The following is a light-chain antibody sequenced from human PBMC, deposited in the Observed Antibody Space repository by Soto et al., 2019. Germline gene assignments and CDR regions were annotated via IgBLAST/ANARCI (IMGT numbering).Light chain of an antibody. CDR2: DAS. CDR1: QSIRNY. CDR3: QQYCCTPPT. Sequence: EIVLTQSPATLSLSPGERATLSCRASQSIRNYLAWYQQKPGQAPRLLIYDASNRATGIPPRFSGSGSGTDFILTISSLQAEDVAVYYCQQYCCTPPTFGQGTKLEIK. V-gene: IGKV3-11*01. J-gene: IGKJ2*01.